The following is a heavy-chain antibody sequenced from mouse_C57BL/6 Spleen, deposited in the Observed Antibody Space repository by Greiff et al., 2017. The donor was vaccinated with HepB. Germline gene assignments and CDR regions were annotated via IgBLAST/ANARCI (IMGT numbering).Heavy chain of an antibody. CDR2: IEPENGDT. CDR1: GFNIKDDY. Sequence: EVQLQQSGAELVRPGASVKLSCTASGFNIKDDYMHWVKQRPEQGLEWIGWIEPENGDTEYASKFQGKATITADTSSNTAYLQLSSLTSEDTAVYYCTTSYPGFAYWGQGTLVTVSA. D-gene: IGHD6-5*01. CDR3: TTSYPGFAY. J-gene: IGHJ3*01. V-gene: IGHV14-4*01.